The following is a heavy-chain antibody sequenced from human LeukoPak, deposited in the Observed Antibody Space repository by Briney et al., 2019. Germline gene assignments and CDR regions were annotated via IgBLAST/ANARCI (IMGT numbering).Heavy chain of an antibody. D-gene: IGHD1-1*01. J-gene: IGHJ4*02. CDR3: ARLGTTMIMRD. CDR1: GYSFTSQW. V-gene: IGHV5-51*01. Sequence: GESLKISCKASGYSFTSQWIGWVRQMPGKGLEWMGIIYPGNSDTRYSPSFVGQVTISTDKSISTAYLQWSSLKASDTAIYYCARLGTTMIMRDWGQGTLVTVSS. CDR2: IYPGNSDT.